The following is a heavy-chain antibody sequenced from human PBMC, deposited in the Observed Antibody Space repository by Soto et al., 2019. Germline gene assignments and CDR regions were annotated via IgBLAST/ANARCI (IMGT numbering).Heavy chain of an antibody. D-gene: IGHD3-22*01. Sequence: ASVKVSCKVSGYTLTELSMHWGRQAPGKGLEWMGGFDPEDGETIYAQKFQGRVTMTEDTSTDTAYMELSSLRSEDTAVYYCATKVYYDSSGPDAFDIWGQGTMVTVSS. J-gene: IGHJ3*02. CDR1: GYTLTELS. V-gene: IGHV1-24*01. CDR3: ATKVYYDSSGPDAFDI. CDR2: FDPEDGET.